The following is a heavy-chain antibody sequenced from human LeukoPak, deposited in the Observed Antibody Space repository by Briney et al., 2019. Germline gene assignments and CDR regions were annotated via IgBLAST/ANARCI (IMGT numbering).Heavy chain of an antibody. Sequence: PGGSLRLSCAASGFTFSSYAMSWVRQAPGKGLEWVSAISGSGGSTYYADSVKGRFTISRDNSKNTLYLQMNSLRAEDTAVYYCATNSYYYDSSGVFDYWGQGALVTVSS. J-gene: IGHJ4*02. CDR3: ATNSYYYDSSGVFDY. D-gene: IGHD3-22*01. CDR1: GFTFSSYA. CDR2: ISGSGGST. V-gene: IGHV3-23*01.